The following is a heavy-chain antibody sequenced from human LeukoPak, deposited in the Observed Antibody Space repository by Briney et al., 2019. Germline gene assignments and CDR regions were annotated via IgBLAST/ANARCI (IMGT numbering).Heavy chain of an antibody. J-gene: IGHJ3*02. D-gene: IGHD3-10*01. CDR2: ISFDGSDK. V-gene: IGHV3-30*03. CDR1: GFTFSTYG. Sequence: GKSLRLSCSGSGFTFSTYGIHWVRQAPGKGLEWVTVISFDGSDKYYADSVKGRFTISRDNSQNTVYLQMSSLRAEDTAVYLCARGRAAGTFLSLDAFDIWGQGTMVTVSS. CDR3: ARGRAAGTFLSLDAFDI.